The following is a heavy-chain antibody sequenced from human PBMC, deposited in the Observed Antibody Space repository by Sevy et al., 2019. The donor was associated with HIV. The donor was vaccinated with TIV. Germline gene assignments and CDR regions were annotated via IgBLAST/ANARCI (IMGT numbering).Heavy chain of an antibody. CDR2: IKQDGSEK. Sequence: GGSLRLSCAASGFTFSSFFMSWVRQAPGKGLEWVANIKQDGSEKYYVDSVKGRFTISRDNARNSVYLQMNSLRAEDTGVYYCARDLTAHYYYYGMDVWGQGTMVTVSS. D-gene: IGHD1-20*01. CDR3: ARDLTAHYYYYGMDV. V-gene: IGHV3-7*01. J-gene: IGHJ6*02. CDR1: GFTFSSFF.